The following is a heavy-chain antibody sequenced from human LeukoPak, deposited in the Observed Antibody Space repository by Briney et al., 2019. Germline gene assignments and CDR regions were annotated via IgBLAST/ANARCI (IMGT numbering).Heavy chain of an antibody. CDR2: INPNSGGT. J-gene: IGHJ4*02. CDR1: GYTFTGYY. Sequence: ASVKVSCKASGYTFTGYYMHWVRQAPGQGLEWIGWINPNSGGTNYSQKFQGRVTMTRDTSISTAYMELSRLRSDDTAVYYCARDAHYYDSSGYYLYWGQGTLVTVSS. D-gene: IGHD3-22*01. CDR3: ARDAHYYDSSGYYLY. V-gene: IGHV1-2*02.